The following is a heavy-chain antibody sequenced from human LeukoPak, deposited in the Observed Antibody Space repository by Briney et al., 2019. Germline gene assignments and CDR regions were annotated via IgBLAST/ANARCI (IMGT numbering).Heavy chain of an antibody. CDR2: IKSKTDGGTT. D-gene: IGHD3-10*01. Sequence: GGSLRLSCAASGFTFSNAWMSWVRQAPGKGLEWVGRIKSKTDGGTTDYAAPVKGRFTIPRDDSKNTLYLQMNSLKTEDTAVYYCTTELLWFGELFWGQGTLVTVSS. CDR3: TTELLWFGELF. J-gene: IGHJ4*02. V-gene: IGHV3-15*01. CDR1: GFTFSNAW.